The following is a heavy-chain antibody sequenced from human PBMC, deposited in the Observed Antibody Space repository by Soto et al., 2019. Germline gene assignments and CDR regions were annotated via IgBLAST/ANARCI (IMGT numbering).Heavy chain of an antibody. J-gene: IGHJ4*02. CDR2: ISGSGATT. V-gene: IGHV3-23*01. D-gene: IGHD6-19*01. CDR1: GLTFSSYS. Sequence: GESLRLSCAASGLTFSSYSRSWIRQAPGKGLEWVSAISGSGATTYYADSVRGRFTISRDNSKNTLYLQMKSLRAEDSASYYCAKEDTSSGSLDYWGQGALVTVSS. CDR3: AKEDTSSGSLDY.